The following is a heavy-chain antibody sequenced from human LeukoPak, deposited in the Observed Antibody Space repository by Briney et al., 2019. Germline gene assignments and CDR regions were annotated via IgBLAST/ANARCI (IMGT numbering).Heavy chain of an antibody. D-gene: IGHD1-26*01. J-gene: IGHJ3*02. CDR3: ARDGGSGSLGAFDI. CDR1: GFTISTLA. Sequence: GGSLRLSCTASGFTISTLAMSWVRQAPGKGLEWVSRVKSDGTSTTYADSVEGRFTSSRDDAKSTLYLQMNSLRDEDTAVYYCARDGGSGSLGAFDIWGQGTMVTVSS. V-gene: IGHV3-74*01. CDR2: VKSDGTST.